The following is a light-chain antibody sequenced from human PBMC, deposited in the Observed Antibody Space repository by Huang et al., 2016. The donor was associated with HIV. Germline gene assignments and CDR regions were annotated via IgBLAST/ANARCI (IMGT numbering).Light chain of an antibody. CDR2: WSS. V-gene: IGKV4-1*01. Sequence: DNVMAQSPVSLAVSLGERATLTCRSSQSVFSTSTNKDYLAWFQQKPGQHPKLLLFWSSTRECGVPDRFSGSGSGTHFTLTIANLEADDAAIYYCQQYYASPQTFGQGTRV. J-gene: IGKJ1*01. CDR1: QSVFSTSTNKDY. CDR3: QQYYASPQT.